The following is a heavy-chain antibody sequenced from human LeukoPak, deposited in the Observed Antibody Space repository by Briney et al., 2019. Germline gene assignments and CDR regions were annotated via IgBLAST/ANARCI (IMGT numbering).Heavy chain of an antibody. D-gene: IGHD4-23*01. Sequence: GGSLRLSCAASGFTFKTYWMHWVRQAPGKGLVWVSHSNSDGSSTSYAASVRGRFTISRDNAKNTLYPQMNSLRAEDTAVYYCARELKGPVNDVCYMWGQGTMVSVSS. CDR3: ARELKGPVNDVCYM. V-gene: IGHV3-74*01. CDR1: GFTFKTYW. J-gene: IGHJ3*02. CDR2: SNSDGSST.